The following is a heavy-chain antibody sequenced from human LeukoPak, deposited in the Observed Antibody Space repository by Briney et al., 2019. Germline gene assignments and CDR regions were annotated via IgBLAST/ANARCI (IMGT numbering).Heavy chain of an antibody. CDR3: ATPSITMVRGAFDY. J-gene: IGHJ4*02. CDR2: FDPGDGET. V-gene: IGHV1-24*01. Sequence: ASVKVSCKVSGYTLTELSMHWVRQAPGKGLEWMGGFDPGDGETIYAQKFQGRVTMTEDTSTDTAYMELSSLRSEDTAVYYCATPSITMVRGAFDYWGQGTLVTVSS. CDR1: GYTLTELS. D-gene: IGHD3-10*01.